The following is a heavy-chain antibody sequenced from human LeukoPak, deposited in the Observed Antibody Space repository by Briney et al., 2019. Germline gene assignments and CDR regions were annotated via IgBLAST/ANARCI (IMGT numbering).Heavy chain of an antibody. J-gene: IGHJ4*02. CDR3: AREQQLVPFFDY. V-gene: IGHV3-9*01. CDR1: GFTFDDYA. D-gene: IGHD6-13*01. Sequence: GRSLRLSCAASGFTFDDYAMHWVRQAPGKGLEWVSGISWNSGSIGYADSVKGRFTISRDNAKNSLYLQMNSLRAEDTALYYCAREQQLVPFFDYWGQGILVTVSS. CDR2: ISWNSGSI.